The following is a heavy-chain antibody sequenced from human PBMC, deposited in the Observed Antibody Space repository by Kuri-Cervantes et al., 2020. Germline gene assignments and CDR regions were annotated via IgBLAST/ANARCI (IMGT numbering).Heavy chain of an antibody. Sequence: LRLSCGVSGGSISSGGYSWSWIRQHPGKGLKWIGYIYYSGSTYYNPSLKSRVTISVDTSKNQFSLKLSSVTAADTAVYYCARGATMVRGVIITFEHFDYWGQGTLVTVSS. CDR2: IYYSGST. D-gene: IGHD3-10*01. CDR3: ARGATMVRGVIITFEHFDY. J-gene: IGHJ4*02. CDR1: GGSISSGGYS. V-gene: IGHV4-31*11.